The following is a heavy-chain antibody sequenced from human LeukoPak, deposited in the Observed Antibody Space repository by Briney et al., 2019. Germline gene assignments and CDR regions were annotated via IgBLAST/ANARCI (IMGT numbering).Heavy chain of an antibody. J-gene: IGHJ4*02. V-gene: IGHV3-48*03. CDR3: ARFALKTPPTD. Sequence: GGSLRLSCAASGFTFSSYEMNWVRQAPGKGLEWVSYISSSGSTIYYADSVKGRFTISRDNAKNSLYLQMNSLRAEDTAVYYCARFALKTPPTDWGQGALVTVSS. CDR2: ISSSGSTI. CDR1: GFTFSSYE.